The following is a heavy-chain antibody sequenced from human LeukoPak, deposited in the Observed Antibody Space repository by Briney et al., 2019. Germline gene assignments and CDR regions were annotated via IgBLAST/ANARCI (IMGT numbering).Heavy chain of an antibody. V-gene: IGHV4-39*07. CDR3: ARVRRYSGSYSIDY. CDR2: IYYDGST. D-gene: IGHD1-26*01. CDR1: GGSISSTGYY. Sequence: PSETLSLTCTVSGGSISSTGYYWGWIRQPPGKGLEWIGSIYYDGSTYDNPSLKSRVTISVDTSQNQFSLNLYSVTAADTAVYYCARVRRYSGSYSIDYWGQGTLVTVSS. J-gene: IGHJ4*02.